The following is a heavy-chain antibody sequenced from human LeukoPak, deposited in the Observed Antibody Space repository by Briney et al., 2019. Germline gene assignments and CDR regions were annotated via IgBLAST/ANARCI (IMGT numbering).Heavy chain of an antibody. CDR2: VFNSGNT. D-gene: IGHD1-26*01. CDR1: GDSIATITYY. CDR3: ARHLENTPGSGAYSYFDN. J-gene: IGHJ4*02. V-gene: IGHV4-39*01. Sequence: PSETLSLTCTVSGDSIATITYYWAWIRQSPGRGREWIANVFNSGNTYYSPSLKCRVTLPVDTSKNQFSLQLASVTASDTAVYYCARHLENTPGSGAYSYFDNWGQGTLVTVSS.